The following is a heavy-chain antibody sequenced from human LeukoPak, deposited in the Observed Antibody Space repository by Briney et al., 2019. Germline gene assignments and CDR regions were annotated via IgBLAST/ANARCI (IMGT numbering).Heavy chain of an antibody. J-gene: IGHJ5*02. CDR3: ARETVDGDRNWFDP. V-gene: IGHV1-69*04. CDR2: IIPILGIA. Sequence: ASVKVSCKASGGTFSNYAISWVRQAPGQGLEWMGRIIPILGIANYAQRFQGRVTITADKSTSTAYMELSSLRSEDTAVYYCARETVDGDRNWFDPWGQGTLVTVSS. D-gene: IGHD4-17*01. CDR1: GGTFSNYA.